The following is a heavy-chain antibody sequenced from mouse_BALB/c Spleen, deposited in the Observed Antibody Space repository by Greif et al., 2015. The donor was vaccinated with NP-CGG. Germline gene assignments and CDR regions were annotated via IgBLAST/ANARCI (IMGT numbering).Heavy chain of an antibody. V-gene: IGHV1S29*02. D-gene: IGHD1-1*01. Sequence: EVKLMESGPELVKPGASVKISCKASGYTFTDYNMHWVKQSHGKSLEWIGYIYPYNGGTGYNQKFKSKATLTVDNSSSTAYMELRSLTSEDSAVYYCARGGIYYGSSYYFDYWGQGTTLTVSS. CDR2: IYPYNGGT. CDR3: ARGGIYYGSSYYFDY. J-gene: IGHJ2*01. CDR1: GYTFTDYN.